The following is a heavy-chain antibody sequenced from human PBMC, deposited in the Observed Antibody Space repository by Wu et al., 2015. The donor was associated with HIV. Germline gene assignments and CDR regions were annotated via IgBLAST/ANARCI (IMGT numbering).Heavy chain of an antibody. CDR3: ASAIVVVVAAEYYYYGMDV. J-gene: IGHJ6*02. CDR2: IIPIFGTA. V-gene: IGHV1-69*05. Sequence: QVQLVQSGAEVKKPGSSVKVSCKASGGTFSSYAISWVRQAPGQGLEWMGGIIPIFGTANYAQKFQGRVTITTDESTSTAYMELSSLRSEDTAVYYCASAIVVVVAAEYYYYGMDVWGQGTTVTVSS. CDR1: GGTFSSYA. D-gene: IGHD2-15*01.